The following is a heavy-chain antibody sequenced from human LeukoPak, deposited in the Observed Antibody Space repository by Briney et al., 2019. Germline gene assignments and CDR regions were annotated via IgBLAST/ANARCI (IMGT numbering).Heavy chain of an antibody. J-gene: IGHJ3*02. D-gene: IGHD2-21*01. V-gene: IGHV1-46*01. CDR1: GYTFTNYY. CDR3: ATCEEVSRAMGAFDI. CDR2: INPSGGNT. Sequence: GASVKVSCKASGYTFTNYYMHWVRQAPGQGLEGREIINPSGGNTRYAQRFQGRVIMTRDTSTSTVYMELSSLRSEDTAVYYCATCEEVSRAMGAFDIWGLGTMVTVSS.